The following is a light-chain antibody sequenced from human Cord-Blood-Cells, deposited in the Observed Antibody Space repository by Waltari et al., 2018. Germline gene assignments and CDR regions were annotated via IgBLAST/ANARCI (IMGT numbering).Light chain of an antibody. V-gene: IGKV4-1*01. CDR3: QQYYSTPRT. CDR1: PSVLYSSNNKNY. CDR2: WAS. J-gene: IGKJ1*01. Sequence: DILITQSPDSLAVSLAERATTHFKFSPSVLYSSNNKNYLAWYQQKPGQPPKLPIYWASTRESGVPDRFSGSGSGTDFTLTISSLQAEDVAVYYCQQYYSTPRTFGQGTKVESK.